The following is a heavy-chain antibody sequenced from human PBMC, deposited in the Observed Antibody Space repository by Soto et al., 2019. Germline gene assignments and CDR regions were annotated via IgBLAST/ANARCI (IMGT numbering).Heavy chain of an antibody. J-gene: IGHJ6*02. D-gene: IGHD6-6*01. CDR2: IIPIFGTA. CDR1: GGTFSSYA. CDR3: ARADGSSDYYYYGMDV. V-gene: IGHV1-69*13. Sequence: SVKVSCKASGGTFSSYAISWVRQAPGQGLEWMGGIIPIFGTANYAQKFQGRVTIAADESTSTAYMELSSLRSEDTAVYYCARADGSSDYYYYGMDVWGQGTTVTVSS.